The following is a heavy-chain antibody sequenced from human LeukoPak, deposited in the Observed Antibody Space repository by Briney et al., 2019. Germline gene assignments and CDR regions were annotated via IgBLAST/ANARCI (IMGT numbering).Heavy chain of an antibody. CDR2: ISTSGST. J-gene: IGHJ5*02. CDR1: GGSISSYY. Sequence: PSETLSLTCTVSGGSISSYYWSWIRQLAGKGLESIGHISTSGSTTYNPSLKSRVTISVDTPKNQFSLKLSSVTAADTAVYYCARVGDYVWGSYRPKGNWFDPWGQGTLVTVSS. V-gene: IGHV4-4*07. D-gene: IGHD3-16*02. CDR3: ARVGDYVWGSYRPKGNWFDP.